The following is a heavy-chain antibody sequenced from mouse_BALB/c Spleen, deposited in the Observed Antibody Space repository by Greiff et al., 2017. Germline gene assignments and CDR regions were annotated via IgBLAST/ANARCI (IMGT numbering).Heavy chain of an antibody. Sequence: VQLQQSGPELMKPGASVKISCKATGYTFSNYWIEWVKQRPGHGLEWIGEIFPGSGSTNYNEKFKGKATFTADTSSNTAYMQLRSLTSEDSEDSAVYYCARGYSYYFDYWGQGTTLTVSS. D-gene: IGHD2-3*01. V-gene: IGHV1-9*01. CDR1: GYTFSNYW. CDR2: IFPGSGST. J-gene: IGHJ2*01. CDR3: ARGYSYYFDY.